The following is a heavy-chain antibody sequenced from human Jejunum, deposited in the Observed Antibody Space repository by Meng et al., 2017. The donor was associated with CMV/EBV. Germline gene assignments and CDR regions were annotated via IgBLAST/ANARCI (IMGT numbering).Heavy chain of an antibody. V-gene: IGHV1-46*01. CDR2: INPSRGNT. CDR1: GYTFTSYY. D-gene: IGHD3-22*01. CDR3: ARGTYGSYFDY. Sequence: SCQASGYTFTSYYFHWVRQAPRQGLEWMGMINPSRGNTIHAQRFQGRVIMTRDTSTSTVYMELSSLSSDDAAVYYCARGTYGSYFDYWGQGTLVTVSS. J-gene: IGHJ4*02.